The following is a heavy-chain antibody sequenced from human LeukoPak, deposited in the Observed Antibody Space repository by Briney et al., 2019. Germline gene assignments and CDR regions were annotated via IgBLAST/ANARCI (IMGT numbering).Heavy chain of an antibody. CDR1: GFTFGAYT. V-gene: IGHV3-21*04. J-gene: IGHJ6*02. Sequence: GGSLRLSCAASGFTFGAYTINWVRQAPGKGLEWVSCIFSRSESILYADSVKGRFTISRDNSKNTLYLQMNSLRADDTAIYYCARNQQLGGHSYYYYGMDVWGQGTTVTVSS. CDR3: ARNQQLGGHSYYYYGMDV. CDR2: IFSRSESI. D-gene: IGHD3-16*01.